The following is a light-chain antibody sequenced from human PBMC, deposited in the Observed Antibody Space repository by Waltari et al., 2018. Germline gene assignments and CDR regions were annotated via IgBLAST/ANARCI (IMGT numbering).Light chain of an antibody. V-gene: IGKV4-1*01. J-gene: IGKJ2*01. CDR1: QSILYSSNNKKY. CDR3: QQYYSSPYT. CDR2: WAS. Sequence: DIVMTQSPDSLAVSLGERATINCKSSQSILYSSNNKKYLAWYQQKPGQPPKLLIYWASTGESGVPDRFSGSGSGTDFTLTISSLQAEDVAVYYCQQYYSSPYTFGQGTKLEIK.